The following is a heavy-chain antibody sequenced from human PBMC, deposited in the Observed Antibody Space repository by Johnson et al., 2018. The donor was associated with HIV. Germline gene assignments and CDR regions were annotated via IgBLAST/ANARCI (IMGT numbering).Heavy chain of an antibody. CDR1: GFTFSSYA. Sequence: VQLVESGGGVVQPGRSLRLSCAASGFTFSSYAMHWVRQAPAKGLEWVANIKEDGSEKYYVDSVKGRFTISRDNAKNSLYLQMNSLRADDTAVYYCARDIIMECCSPYSYNWNSEDAFDIWGQGTMVTVSS. CDR3: ARDIIMECCSPYSYNWNSEDAFDI. CDR2: IKEDGSEK. D-gene: IGHD1-7*01. J-gene: IGHJ3*02. V-gene: IGHV3-7*01.